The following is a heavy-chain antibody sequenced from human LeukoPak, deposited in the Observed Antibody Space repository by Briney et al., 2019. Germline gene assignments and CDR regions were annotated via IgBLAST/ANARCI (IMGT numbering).Heavy chain of an antibody. CDR3: ARWVSPYCGGDCYPETNWFDP. J-gene: IGHJ5*02. CDR1: GGSISSYY. CDR2: IYYSGST. V-gene: IGHV4-59*01. Sequence: SETLSLTCTVSGGSISSYYWSWIRQPPGKGLEWIGYIYYSGSTNYNPSLKSRVTISVDTSKNQFSLKLSSVTAADTAVYYCARWVSPYCGGDCYPETNWFDPWGQGTLVTVSS. D-gene: IGHD2-21*02.